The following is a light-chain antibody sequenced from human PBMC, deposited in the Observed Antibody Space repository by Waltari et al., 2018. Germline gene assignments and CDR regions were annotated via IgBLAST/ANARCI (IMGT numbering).Light chain of an antibody. J-gene: IGLJ2*01. CDR2: GKN. V-gene: IGLV3-19*01. Sequence: SSELTQDPAVSVALGQTVRITCQGDSLRSYYASWYQQKPGQAPLLVIYGKNNRPSGIPDRFSGSSSGNTASLTITGAQAEDEADYYCNSRDSSGNNHVVFGGGTKLTVL. CDR1: SLRSYY. CDR3: NSRDSSGNNHVV.